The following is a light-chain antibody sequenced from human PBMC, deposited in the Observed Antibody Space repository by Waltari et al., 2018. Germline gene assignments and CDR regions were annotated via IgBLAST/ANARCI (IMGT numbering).Light chain of an antibody. Sequence: DIQMTQSPSTLSASVGDRVTITCRASQGITNWLAWYQQTPGKAPKLLIYKTSTLKSGVPSRFSGIGSGTEFTLSISTLQPDDFVTYYCQQYNSYPWTFGQGTKVEIK. CDR1: QGITNW. CDR3: QQYNSYPWT. J-gene: IGKJ1*01. V-gene: IGKV1-5*03. CDR2: KTS.